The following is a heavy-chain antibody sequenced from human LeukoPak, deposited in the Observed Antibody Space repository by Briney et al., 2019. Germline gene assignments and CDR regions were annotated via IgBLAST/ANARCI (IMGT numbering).Heavy chain of an antibody. V-gene: IGHV3-23*01. CDR3: AKDLCSSTSCYGDYFDY. D-gene: IGHD2-2*01. CDR2: ISGSGGST. J-gene: IGHJ4*02. CDR1: GFTFSNYW. Sequence: AGGSLRLSCAASGFTFSNYWMHWVRQAPGKGLEWVSAISGSGGSTYYADSVKGRFTISRDNSKNTLYLQMNSLRAEDTAVYYCAKDLCSSTSCYGDYFDYWGQGTLVTVSS.